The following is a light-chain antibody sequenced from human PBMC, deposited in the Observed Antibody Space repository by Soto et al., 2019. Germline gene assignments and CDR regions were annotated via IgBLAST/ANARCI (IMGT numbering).Light chain of an antibody. Sequence: EIVLTQSPGTLSLSPGERATLSCRASQSVSSSYLAWYQQKPGQAPRLLIYGASSRATGIPDRFSGSGSGTDFTLTLSSREPEAFALYYCPHYASSPRYTFGQRTKLEI. J-gene: IGKJ2*01. CDR2: GAS. CDR1: QSVSSSY. CDR3: PHYASSPRYT. V-gene: IGKV3-20*01.